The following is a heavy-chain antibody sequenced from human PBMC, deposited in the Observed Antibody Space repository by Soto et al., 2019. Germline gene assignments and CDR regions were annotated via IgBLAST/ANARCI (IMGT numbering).Heavy chain of an antibody. D-gene: IGHD3-3*01. J-gene: IGHJ6*02. CDR3: ACVAPTIFGAQFHQNLVDV. V-gene: IGHV3-11*06. Sequence: QVQLVQSGGGLVEPGGSLRLSCAASGFKFPDYHMTWIRQAQGKGLEWISYINSRGTYTTYADSVRGRFTVSRDNAKNKLYLQMDSLTGEDTAVYYCACVAPTIFGAQFHQNLVDVWGQGNMVTVAS. CDR2: INSRGTYT. CDR1: GFKFPDYH.